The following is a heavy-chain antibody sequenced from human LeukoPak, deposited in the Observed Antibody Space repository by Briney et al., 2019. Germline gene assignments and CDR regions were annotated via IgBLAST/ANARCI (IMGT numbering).Heavy chain of an antibody. D-gene: IGHD7-27*01. J-gene: IGHJ4*02. CDR2: IYYSGST. Sequence: PSETLSLTCTVSGGSISSSSYYWGWIRQPPGKGLEWIGSIYYSGSTYYNPSLKSRVTISVDTSKNQFSLKLSSVTAADTAVYYCARQRGWGFGSYLDYWGQGTLVTVSS. CDR1: GGSISSSSYY. CDR3: ARQRGWGFGSYLDY. V-gene: IGHV4-39*07.